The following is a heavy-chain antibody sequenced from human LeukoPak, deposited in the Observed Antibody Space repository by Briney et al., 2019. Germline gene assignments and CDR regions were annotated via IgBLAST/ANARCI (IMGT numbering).Heavy chain of an antibody. CDR3: ARDQDWNYAFDI. J-gene: IGHJ3*02. Sequence: ASVKVSCKASGYTLTSYFIHWVRQAPGQGREGMGIINPSGGSTSYAQKFQGRVPMTRDTSTSTVYMELSSLRSEDPAVYYCARDQDWNYAFDIWGQGTMVTVSS. V-gene: IGHV1-46*01. CDR1: GYTLTSYF. CDR2: INPSGGST. D-gene: IGHD1-7*01.